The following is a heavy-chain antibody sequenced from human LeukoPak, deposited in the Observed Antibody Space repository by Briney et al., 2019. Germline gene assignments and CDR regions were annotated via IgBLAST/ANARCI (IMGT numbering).Heavy chain of an antibody. CDR2: ISSSSSYI. D-gene: IGHD2-21*02. CDR1: GFTFSSYS. V-gene: IGHV3-21*01. J-gene: IGHJ4*02. Sequence: PGGSLRLSCAASGFTFSSYSMNWVRQAPGKVLEWVSSISSSSSYIYYADSVKGRFTISRDNAKNSLYLQMNSLRAEDTAVYYCARLGDHLDYDYWGQGTLVTVSS. CDR3: ARLGDHLDYDY.